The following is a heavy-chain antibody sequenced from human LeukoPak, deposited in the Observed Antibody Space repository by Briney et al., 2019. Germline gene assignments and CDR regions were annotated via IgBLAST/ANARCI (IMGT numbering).Heavy chain of an antibody. J-gene: IGHJ4*02. CDR3: TRDRGYDYFFDY. Sequence: ASVKVSCKASGYAFTGYYMHWVRQAPGQGLEWMGRINPNSGGTNYAQKFQGRVTMTRDTSISTAYMELSRLRSDDTAVYYCTRDRGYDYFFDYWGQGTLVTVSS. CDR1: GYAFTGYY. CDR2: INPNSGGT. D-gene: IGHD5-12*01. V-gene: IGHV1-2*06.